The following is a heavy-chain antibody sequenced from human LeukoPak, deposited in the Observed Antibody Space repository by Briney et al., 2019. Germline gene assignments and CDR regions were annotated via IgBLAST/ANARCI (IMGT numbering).Heavy chain of an antibody. V-gene: IGHV4-34*01. CDR1: GGSFSGYY. D-gene: IGHD3-10*01. CDR2: INHSGST. Sequence: SETLSLTCAVYGGSFSGYYWSWIRQPPGKGLEWIGEINHSGSTNYNPSPKSRVTISVDPSKNQLSLKLSSVTAADTAVYYCARGRKTMVRGVISSSSLYYYSYYMDVWGKGTTVTVSS. CDR3: ARGRKTMVRGVISSSSLYYYSYYMDV. J-gene: IGHJ6*03.